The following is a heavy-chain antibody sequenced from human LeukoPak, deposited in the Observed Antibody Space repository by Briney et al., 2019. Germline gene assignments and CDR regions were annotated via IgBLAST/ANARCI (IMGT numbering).Heavy chain of an antibody. D-gene: IGHD2-2*03. CDR2: ISAYNGDT. J-gene: IGHJ4*01. Sequence: ASVRVSCKASGYTFTSYGLSWVRQAPGQGLDWMGWISAYNGDTKYAEKFQDRLTVTTDASTNTTYMELGSLRSDDTAVFYCARGRLPYGYFDSWGQGTLVTVSS. CDR3: ARGRLPYGYFDS. V-gene: IGHV1-18*01. CDR1: GYTFTSYG.